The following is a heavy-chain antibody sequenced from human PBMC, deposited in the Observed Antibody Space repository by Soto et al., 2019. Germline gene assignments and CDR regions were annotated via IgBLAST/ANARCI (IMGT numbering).Heavy chain of an antibody. Sequence: GASVKVSCKASGGTFSSYAISWVRQAPGQGXEWMGGIIPIFGTANYAQKFQGRVTITADESTSTAYMELSSLRSEDTAVYYCAREEFSYGVYYYYYGMDVWGQGSTVTVSS. CDR1: GGTFSSYA. CDR3: AREEFSYGVYYYYYGMDV. D-gene: IGHD5-18*01. CDR2: IIPIFGTA. V-gene: IGHV1-69*13. J-gene: IGHJ6*02.